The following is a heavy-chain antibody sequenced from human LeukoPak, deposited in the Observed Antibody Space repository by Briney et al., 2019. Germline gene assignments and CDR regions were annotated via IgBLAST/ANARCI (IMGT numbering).Heavy chain of an antibody. CDR1: GYTFTGYY. V-gene: IGHV1-2*02. D-gene: IGHD5-24*01. J-gene: IGHJ4*02. CDR2: INPNSGGT. Sequence: ASVKVSCKASGYTFTGYYMHWVRQAPGQGLEWMGWINPNSGGTNYAQKFQGRVTMTRDTSINTAYMELSRLRSDDTAVYYCARAGTVEMTPLDYWGQGTLVTVSS. CDR3: ARAGTVEMTPLDY.